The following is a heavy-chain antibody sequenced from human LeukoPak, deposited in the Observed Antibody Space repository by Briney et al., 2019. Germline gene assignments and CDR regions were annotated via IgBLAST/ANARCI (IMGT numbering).Heavy chain of an antibody. Sequence: ASAKVSCKASGGTFSSYTISWVRQAPGQGLEWMGRIIPILGIANYAQKFQGRVTITADKSTSTAYMELSSLRSEDTAVYYCARGPFWGDSSGYPHFDYWGQGTLVTVSS. CDR1: GGTFSSYT. V-gene: IGHV1-69*02. CDR2: IIPILGIA. D-gene: IGHD3-22*01. J-gene: IGHJ4*02. CDR3: ARGPFWGDSSGYPHFDY.